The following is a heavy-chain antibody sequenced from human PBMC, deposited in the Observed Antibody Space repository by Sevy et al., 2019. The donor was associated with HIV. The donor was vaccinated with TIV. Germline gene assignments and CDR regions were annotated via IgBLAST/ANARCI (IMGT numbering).Heavy chain of an antibody. CDR3: ASRTPYYDSSGYSMRGAFDI. CDR2: IYPGDSDT. Sequence: GESLKISCKGSGYSFTSYWIGWVRQMPGKGLEWMGIIYPGDSDTRYSPSFQGQVTISADKSISPAYLQWSSLKASDTAMYYCASRTPYYDSSGYSMRGAFDIWGQGTMVTVSS. CDR1: GYSFTSYW. V-gene: IGHV5-51*01. J-gene: IGHJ3*02. D-gene: IGHD3-22*01.